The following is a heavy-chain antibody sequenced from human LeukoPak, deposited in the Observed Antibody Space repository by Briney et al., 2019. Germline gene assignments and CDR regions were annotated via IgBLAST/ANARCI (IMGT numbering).Heavy chain of an antibody. V-gene: IGHV3-48*01. CDR3: ARDEYYDSSGYTS. CDR1: GFTFSRYS. CDR2: IDGSSSTI. J-gene: IGHJ4*02. Sequence: PGGSLRLSCAASGFTFSRYSMTRVRQAPGKGLEWLSYIDGSSSTIYYADSVKGRFTISRDNGKNSLYLQMNSLRAEDTAVYYCARDEYYDSSGYTSWGQGTLVTVSS. D-gene: IGHD3-22*01.